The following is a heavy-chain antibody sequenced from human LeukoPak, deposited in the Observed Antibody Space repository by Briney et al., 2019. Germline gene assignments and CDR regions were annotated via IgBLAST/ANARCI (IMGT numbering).Heavy chain of an antibody. CDR2: ISWNSGSI. CDR3: AKDISKQQLTYYFDY. V-gene: IGHV3-9*01. Sequence: PGGSLRLSCAASGFTFDDYAMHWVRQAPGKGLERVSGISWNSGSIGYADSVKGRFTISRDNAKNSLYLQMNSLRAEDTALYYCAKDISKQQLTYYFDYWGQGTLVTVSS. D-gene: IGHD6-13*01. CDR1: GFTFDDYA. J-gene: IGHJ4*02.